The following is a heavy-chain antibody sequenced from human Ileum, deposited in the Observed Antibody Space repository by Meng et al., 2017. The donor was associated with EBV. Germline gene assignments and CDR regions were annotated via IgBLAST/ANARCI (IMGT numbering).Heavy chain of an antibody. D-gene: IGHD3/OR15-3a*01. J-gene: IGHJ4*02. CDR1: GATDVSYE. CDR2: IYIGGDT. Sequence: QRAGAGEGLIQRGVSLCLSGAPSGATDVSYEMSGARQAPGKGLGLVSTIYIGGDTFYADAVKNRFTNSRNNSENTLLRQMNRLTVEDTAVYNCARGPDWAKGGYWGLGTLVTVSS. V-gene: IGHV3-53*01. CDR3: ARGPDWAKGGY.